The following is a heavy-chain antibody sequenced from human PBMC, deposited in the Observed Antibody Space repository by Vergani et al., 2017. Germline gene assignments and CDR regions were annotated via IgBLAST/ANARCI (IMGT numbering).Heavy chain of an antibody. CDR1: GYSLTELT. Sequence: QVQLVQSGSEVRKPGASVKVSCQVSGYSLTELTIHWVRQAPGKGLEWMGGFDPEHGEVTFAHHIQGRVTMTEDRSTDTAYMELSSLRPEDTALYYCALVTDYYDSSGYYLYYWGQGTLVTVSS. V-gene: IGHV1-24*01. CDR2: FDPEHGEV. D-gene: IGHD3-22*01. CDR3: ALVTDYYDSSGYYLYY. J-gene: IGHJ4*02.